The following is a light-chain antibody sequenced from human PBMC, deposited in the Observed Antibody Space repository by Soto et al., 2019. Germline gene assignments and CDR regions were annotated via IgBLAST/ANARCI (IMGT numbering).Light chain of an antibody. Sequence: QSALTQPASVSGSPGQSITISCTGTSSDVGDYNYVSWYQQHPGKAPKLIIYSVSNRPSGISNRFSGSKSGNTASLTVSGLPAEDEADYYCSSYTATNTLVFGGGTKVTVL. V-gene: IGLV2-14*01. CDR2: SVS. CDR3: SSYTATNTLV. CDR1: SSDVGDYNY. J-gene: IGLJ2*01.